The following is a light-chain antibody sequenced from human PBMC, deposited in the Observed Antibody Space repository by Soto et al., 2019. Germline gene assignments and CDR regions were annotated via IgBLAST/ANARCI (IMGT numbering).Light chain of an antibody. CDR1: QSVSSN. V-gene: IGKV3-15*01. J-gene: IGKJ1*01. CDR3: QQYNNWPPDRT. Sequence: EIVMTQSPATLSVSPGERATLSCRASQSVSSNLAWYQQKPGQAPRLLIYGASTRATGIPARFSGSGSGTEFTLTISSRLSEDFAIYFCQQYNNWPPDRTFGQGTKVEIK. CDR2: GAS.